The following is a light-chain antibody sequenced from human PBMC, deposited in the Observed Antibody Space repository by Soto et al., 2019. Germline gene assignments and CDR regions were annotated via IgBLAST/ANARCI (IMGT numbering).Light chain of an antibody. J-gene: IGLJ2*01. CDR3: SSYTSSSTVV. V-gene: IGLV2-14*01. Sequence: QSALTQPASVSGSPGQSITISCTGTRSDVGGYNYVSWYQQHPGKAPKLMIYEVGNRPSGVSNRFSGSKSGNTASLTISGLQAEDEADYYCSSYTSSSTVVFGGGTKLTVL. CDR1: RSDVGGYNY. CDR2: EVG.